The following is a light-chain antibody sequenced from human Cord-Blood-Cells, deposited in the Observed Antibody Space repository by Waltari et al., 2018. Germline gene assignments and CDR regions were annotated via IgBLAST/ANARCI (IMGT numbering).Light chain of an antibody. CDR1: QSISSW. CDR2: DAS. CDR3: QQYNSYGT. J-gene: IGKJ1*01. Sequence: IQMTQSPSTLSASVGDRVTITCRASQSISSWLAWYQQKPGKAPKLLIYDASSLESGVPSRFSGSGSGTEFILTISSLQPDDFATYYCQQYNSYGTFGQGTKVEIK. V-gene: IGKV1-5*01.